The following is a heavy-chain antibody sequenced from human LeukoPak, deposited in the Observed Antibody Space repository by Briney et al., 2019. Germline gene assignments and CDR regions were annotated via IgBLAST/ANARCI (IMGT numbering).Heavy chain of an antibody. Sequence: GESLKISCKGSGYSFTSYWIGWVRQMPGKGLEWMGIIYPGDSDTRYSPSFQGQVTISADKSISTAYLQWSSLKASDTAMYYCARFLRYCSGGSCPASLGSGYWGQGTLVTVSS. CDR2: IYPGDSDT. CDR1: GYSFTSYW. J-gene: IGHJ4*02. CDR3: ARFLRYCSGGSCPASLGSGY. D-gene: IGHD2-15*01. V-gene: IGHV5-51*01.